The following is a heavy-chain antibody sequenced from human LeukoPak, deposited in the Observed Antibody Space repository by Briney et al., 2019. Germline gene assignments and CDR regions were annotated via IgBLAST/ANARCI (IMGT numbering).Heavy chain of an antibody. V-gene: IGHV3-23*01. CDR3: ARKLV. J-gene: IGHJ4*02. CDR2: ISGSGGIT. CDR1: GFTFSSYD. Sequence: PGGSLRLSCAASGFTFSSYDMNWVRQAPRKGLEWVSGISGSGGITYYADSVKGRFTISRGNSENTLYLQMKSLRAEDTAVYFCARKLVWGQGTLVTVSS.